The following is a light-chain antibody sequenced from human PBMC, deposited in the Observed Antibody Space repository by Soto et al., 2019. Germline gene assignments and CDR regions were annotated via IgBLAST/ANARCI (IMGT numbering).Light chain of an antibody. CDR3: HQYVNLPYT. CDR2: DTI. Sequence: DIQMTQSPPSLAASVGDRVTSTCQASQDLTNYLNWYQQKPGEAPKLLIYDTITLEEGVPSRFSGGGSGTNFRLTINGLLPGDAAIYASHQYVNLPYTFGRGSKLEIK. CDR1: QDLTNY. V-gene: IGKV1-33*01. J-gene: IGKJ2*01.